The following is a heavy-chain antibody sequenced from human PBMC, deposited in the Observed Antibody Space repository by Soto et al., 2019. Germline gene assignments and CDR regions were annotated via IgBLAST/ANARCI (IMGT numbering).Heavy chain of an antibody. V-gene: IGHV3-23*01. Sequence: GGSLRLSCAAPGFTFSIFAMSWVRQAPGKGLEWVSGMGGSNDDTYYADSVKGRFTISRDNSKNTLFLQMNGLRAEDTAVYYCAKVTKRAAAGRYEYYKYGMDVWGQGTTVTVSS. CDR2: MGGSNDDT. J-gene: IGHJ6*02. CDR1: GFTFSIFA. CDR3: AKVTKRAAAGRYEYYKYGMDV. D-gene: IGHD6-13*01.